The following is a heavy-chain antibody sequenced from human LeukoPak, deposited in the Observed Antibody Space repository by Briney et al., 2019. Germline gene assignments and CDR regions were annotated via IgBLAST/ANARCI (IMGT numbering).Heavy chain of an antibody. CDR2: INTNTGNP. Sequence: GASVKVSCKASGNTFTSYYMHWVRQAPGQGLEWMGWINTNTGNPTYAQGFTGRFVFSLDTSVSTAYLQISSLKAEDTAVYYCARDGAQQWLVPPRYYGMDVWGQGTTVTVSS. V-gene: IGHV7-4-1*02. D-gene: IGHD6-19*01. CDR3: ARDGAQQWLVPPRYYGMDV. CDR1: GNTFTSYY. J-gene: IGHJ6*02.